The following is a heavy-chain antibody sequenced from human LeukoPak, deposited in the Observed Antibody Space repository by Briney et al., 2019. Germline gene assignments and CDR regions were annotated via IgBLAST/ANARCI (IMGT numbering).Heavy chain of an antibody. CDR1: GFSLSTSGVG. CDR2: IYLNGVW. Sequence: SAPTLVKPTHTLTLTCTFSGFSLSTSGVGMGWIRQPPGKALEWLALIYLNGVWRYTPSLKSRLTINKDTSKNQVFLTMTNMDPVDPATYYCAHRQGRPYYSGSGSYYMDYFDYWGQGTLVTVSS. J-gene: IGHJ4*02. D-gene: IGHD3-10*01. CDR3: AHRQGRPYYSGSGSYYMDYFDY. V-gene: IGHV2-5*01.